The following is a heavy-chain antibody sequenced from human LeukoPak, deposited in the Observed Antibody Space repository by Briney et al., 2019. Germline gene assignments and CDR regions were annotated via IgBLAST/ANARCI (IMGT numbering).Heavy chain of an antibody. Sequence: ASVKVSCKASGYTFTSYGISWVRQAPGQGLEWMGWISAYNGNTNYAQKLQGRVTMTTDTSTSTAYMELRSLRSDDTAVYYCARKVATTRNYYYYMGVWGKGTTVTVSS. CDR2: ISAYNGNT. CDR3: ARKVATTRNYYYYMGV. CDR1: GYTFTSYG. V-gene: IGHV1-18*01. D-gene: IGHD5-12*01. J-gene: IGHJ6*03.